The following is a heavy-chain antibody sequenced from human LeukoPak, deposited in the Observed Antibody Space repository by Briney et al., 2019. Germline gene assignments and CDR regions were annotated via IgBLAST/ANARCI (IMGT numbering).Heavy chain of an antibody. CDR2: IYSSGST. D-gene: IGHD2-15*01. CDR3: TRANRHCSGGSCYPSWFDP. CDR1: GGSISSYC. V-gene: IGHV4-59*01. J-gene: IGHJ5*02. Sequence: SETLSLTCTASGGSISSYCWSWLRHPPGRDWTGLYIYSSGSTNYNPSLKSRVTISADTSKNQFSLKLSSVTAADTAVYYCTRANRHCSGGSCYPSWFDPWGQGTLVTVSS.